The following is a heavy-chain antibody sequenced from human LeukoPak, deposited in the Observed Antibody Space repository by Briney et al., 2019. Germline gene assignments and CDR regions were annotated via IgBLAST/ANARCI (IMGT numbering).Heavy chain of an antibody. CDR2: INHSGST. Sequence: PSETLSLTCAVYGGSFSGYYWSWIRQPPGKGLEWIWEINHSGSTNYNPSLKSRVTISVDTSKNQFSLKLSSVTAADTAVYYCARGPYCSGGSCYSWVDYWGQGTLVTVSS. V-gene: IGHV4-34*01. J-gene: IGHJ4*02. CDR3: ARGPYCSGGSCYSWVDY. D-gene: IGHD2-15*01. CDR1: GGSFSGYY.